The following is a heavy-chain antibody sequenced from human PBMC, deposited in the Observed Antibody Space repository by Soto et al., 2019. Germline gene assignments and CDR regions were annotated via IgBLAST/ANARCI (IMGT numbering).Heavy chain of an antibody. V-gene: IGHV1-18*01. CDR3: PRNILTGYYGNSYYYGMDV. D-gene: IGHD3-9*01. CDR1: GYTFSSYG. J-gene: IGHJ6*02. CDR2: ISVYSGDT. Sequence: QVQLVQSGAEVKKPGASVKVSCKASGYTFSSYGISWVRQAPGQGLEWMGWISVYSGDTNYAQKLQARVTMTKDASTSTAYMELRSSRPDDTAVYYCPRNILTGYYGNSYYYGMDVWGQGTTVTVSS.